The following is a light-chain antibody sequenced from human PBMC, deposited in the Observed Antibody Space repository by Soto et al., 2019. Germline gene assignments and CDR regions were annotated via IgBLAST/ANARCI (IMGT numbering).Light chain of an antibody. CDR2: GAS. J-gene: IGKJ3*01. CDR1: QSVSSSY. CDR3: QQYGSSPFT. V-gene: IGKV3-20*01. Sequence: IVLTQSPGTLSLSPGERATLSCRASQSVSSSYLAWYQQKPGQAPRLLIYGASSRATRIPDRFSGSGSGTDFTLTISRLEPEDFAVYYCQQYGSSPFTFGPGTKVDIK.